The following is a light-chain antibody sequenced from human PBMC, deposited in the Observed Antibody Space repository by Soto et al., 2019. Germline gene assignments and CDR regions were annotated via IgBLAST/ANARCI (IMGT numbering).Light chain of an antibody. CDR3: QQYGSSPKT. J-gene: IGKJ1*01. Sequence: EMVLTQSPGTLSLSPGERATLSCRASQSVSSSYLAWYQQKRGQAPRLLIYGASNKATGIPDRFICSGSGTAFTLTISRLEPEDFAVYYGQQYGSSPKTFGQGTKVEIK. CDR2: GAS. V-gene: IGKV3-20*01. CDR1: QSVSSSY.